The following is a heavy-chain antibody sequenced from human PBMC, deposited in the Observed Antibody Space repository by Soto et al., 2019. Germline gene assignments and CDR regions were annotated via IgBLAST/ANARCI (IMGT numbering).Heavy chain of an antibody. J-gene: IGHJ4*02. CDR2: ISYDGSNK. CDR3: AKGPIAVAGTYYFDY. D-gene: IGHD6-19*01. Sequence: ESGGGVVQPGRSLRLSCAASGFTFSSYGMHWVRQAPGKGLEWVAVISYDGSNKYYADSVKGRFTISRDNSKNTLYLQMNSLRAEDTAVYYCAKGPIAVAGTYYFDYWGQGTLVTVSS. V-gene: IGHV3-30*18. CDR1: GFTFSSYG.